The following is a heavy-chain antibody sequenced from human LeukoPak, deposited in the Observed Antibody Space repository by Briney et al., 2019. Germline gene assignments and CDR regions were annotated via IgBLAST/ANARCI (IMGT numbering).Heavy chain of an antibody. CDR1: GGSFSGYY. Sequence: SETLSLTCAVYGGSFSGYYWSWIRQPPGKGLEWIGYIYYSGSTYYNPSLRSRVTISLDTSKNQFSLKLSSVTAADTAVYYCARGQWSFDYWGQGTLVTVSS. J-gene: IGHJ4*02. D-gene: IGHD4/OR15-4a*01. V-gene: IGHV4-34*09. CDR2: IYYSGST. CDR3: ARGQWSFDY.